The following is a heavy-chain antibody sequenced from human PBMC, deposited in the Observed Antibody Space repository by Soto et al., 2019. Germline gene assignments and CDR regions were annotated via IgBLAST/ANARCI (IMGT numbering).Heavy chain of an antibody. CDR1: GGSISSGGYY. CDR3: ARVVLLDYYDSSGYYPPNWFDP. CDR2: IYYSGST. V-gene: IGHV4-31*03. D-gene: IGHD3-22*01. Sequence: SETLSLTCTVSGGSISSGGYYWSWIRQHPGKGLEWIGYIYYSGSTYYNPSLKSRVTISVDTSKNQFPLKLSSVTAADTAVYYCARVVLLDYYDSSGYYPPNWFDPWGQGTLVTVSS. J-gene: IGHJ5*02.